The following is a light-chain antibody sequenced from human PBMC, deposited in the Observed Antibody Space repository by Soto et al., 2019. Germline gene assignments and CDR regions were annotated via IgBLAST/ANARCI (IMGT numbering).Light chain of an antibody. J-gene: IGKJ5*01. CDR3: QQSYTTPLT. Sequence: DVQMTQSPSSLSAAVGDRVTITCRASQTIRTFLHWYQQKPGKAPNLMISAASTLKSGVPSRFSGSGSGTDFTLTIGSLQPEDFATYYCQQSYTTPLTFGQGTRLEIK. V-gene: IGKV1-39*01. CDR1: QTIRTF. CDR2: AAS.